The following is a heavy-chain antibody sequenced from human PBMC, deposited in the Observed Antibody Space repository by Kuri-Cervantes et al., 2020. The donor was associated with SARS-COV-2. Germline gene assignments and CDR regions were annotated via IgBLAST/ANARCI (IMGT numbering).Heavy chain of an antibody. D-gene: IGHD7-27*01. V-gene: IGHV2-5*01. J-gene: IGHJ6*03. CDR2: IYWNDDK. CDR3: AHWGRSDYYYYMDV. CDR1: GFSLSTSGVG. Sequence: SGPTLVKPTQTLTLTCTFSGFSLSTSGVGVGWIRQPPGKALEWLALIYWNDDKRYSPSLKSRLTITKDTSKSQVVLTMTNMDPVDTATYYCAHWGRSDYYYYMDVWGKGTTVTVSS.